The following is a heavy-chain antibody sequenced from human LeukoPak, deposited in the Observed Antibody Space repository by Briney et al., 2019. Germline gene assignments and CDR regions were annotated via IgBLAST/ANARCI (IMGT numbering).Heavy chain of an antibody. CDR2: IKQDGTEK. CDR1: GFSFTTYW. J-gene: IGHJ4*02. CDR3: AKLAKYFYGSETYYFFEH. V-gene: IGHV3-7*01. Sequence: GGSLRLSCAASGFSFTTYWMSWVRQAPGKGLEWVANIKQDGTEKSYVGSVKGRFTISRDNAKNSLYLQMNTLRVEDTAVYYCAKLAKYFYGSETYYFFEHWGQGTPVTASS. D-gene: IGHD3-10*01.